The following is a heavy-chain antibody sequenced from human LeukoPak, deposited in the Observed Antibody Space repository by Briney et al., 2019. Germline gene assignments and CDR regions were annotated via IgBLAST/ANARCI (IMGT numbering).Heavy chain of an antibody. CDR3: ARFIAAAGTPFAFDI. J-gene: IGHJ3*02. Sequence: ASVKVSCKASGGTFGSYAISWVRQAPGQGLEWMGRIIPIFGTANYAQKFQGRVTITTDESTSTAYMELSSLRSEDTAVYYCARFIAAAGTPFAFDIWGQGTMVTVSS. D-gene: IGHD6-13*01. CDR1: GGTFGSYA. CDR2: IIPIFGTA. V-gene: IGHV1-69*05.